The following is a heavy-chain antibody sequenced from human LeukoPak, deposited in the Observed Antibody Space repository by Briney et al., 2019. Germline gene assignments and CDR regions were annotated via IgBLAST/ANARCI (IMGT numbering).Heavy chain of an antibody. V-gene: IGHV4-61*09. CDR2: IYTSGST. D-gene: IGHD5-24*01. J-gene: IGHJ6*03. Sequence: PSETLSLTCTVSGGSISSGSYYWSWIRQPAGKGLEWIRHIYTSGSTNYNPSLKSRVTISVDTSKNQFSLKVSSVTAADTAVYYCARGLYGYNLNYYYYYMDVWGKGTTVTISS. CDR3: ARGLYGYNLNYYYYYMDV. CDR1: GGSISSGSYY.